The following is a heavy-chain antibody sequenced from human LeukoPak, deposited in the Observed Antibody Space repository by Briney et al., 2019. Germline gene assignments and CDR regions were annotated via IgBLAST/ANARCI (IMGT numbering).Heavy chain of an antibody. J-gene: IGHJ4*02. V-gene: IGHV5-51*01. CDR1: GYTFTGDW. D-gene: IGHD6-13*01. CDR3: ARTGIGGIAAAGLDY. CDR2: IYPGDSDT. Sequence: GESLKISCKASGYTFTGDWIGWVRQMPGKGLEWMGIIYPGDSDTKYNAPFQGQVTISADKSISTAYLQWGSLKASDTAMYYCARTGIGGIAAAGLDYWGQGTLVTVSS.